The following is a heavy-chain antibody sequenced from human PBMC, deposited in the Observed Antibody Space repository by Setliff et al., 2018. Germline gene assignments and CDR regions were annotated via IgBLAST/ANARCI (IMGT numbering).Heavy chain of an antibody. Sequence: GGSLRLSCAASGFTFSGSAMHWVRQASGKGLEWVGRIRSKANSYATAYAASVKGRFTISRDDSKNTAYLQMNSLKTEDTAVYYCTTTPDYGVIFRGMDVWGQGTTVTVS. V-gene: IGHV3-73*01. J-gene: IGHJ6*02. D-gene: IGHD4-17*01. CDR3: TTTPDYGVIFRGMDV. CDR2: IRSKANSYAT. CDR1: GFTFSGSA.